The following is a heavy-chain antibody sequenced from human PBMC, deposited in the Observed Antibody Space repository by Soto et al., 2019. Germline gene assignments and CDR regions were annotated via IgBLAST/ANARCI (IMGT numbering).Heavy chain of an antibody. CDR1: GFTFSSYA. V-gene: IGHV3-23*01. J-gene: IGHJ3*02. CDR3: AKDTLYGDYVGAFDI. CDR2: IGRSGDST. D-gene: IGHD4-17*01. Sequence: GGSLRLSCAASGFTFSSYAMSWVRQAPGKGPEWVSAIGRSGDSTYYADSVKGRFNISRDNSKNTLYLQMNSLRAEDTAVYYCAKDTLYGDYVGAFDIWGQGTMVTVSS.